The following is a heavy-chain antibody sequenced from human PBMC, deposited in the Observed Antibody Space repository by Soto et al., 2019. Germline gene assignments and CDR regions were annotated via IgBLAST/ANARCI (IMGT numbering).Heavy chain of an antibody. D-gene: IGHD3-3*02. CDR1: GFTFTSHC. J-gene: IGHJ4*02. Sequence: VEVFCQASGFTFTSHCISSVCQAPGQGLEWMGWISAYNGNTNYAQKLQGRVAMTTDTSTSTAYMELRSLRSDDTAVYYCARGGLSRDYFDYWGQGTLVTVSS. CDR3: ARGGLSRDYFDY. CDR2: ISAYNGNT. V-gene: IGHV1-18*01.